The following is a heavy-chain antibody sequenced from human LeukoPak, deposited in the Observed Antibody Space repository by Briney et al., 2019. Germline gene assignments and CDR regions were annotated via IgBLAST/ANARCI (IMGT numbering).Heavy chain of an antibody. CDR3: ATIGDYGSGSQNYWYFDL. D-gene: IGHD3-10*01. Sequence: PGGSLRLSCAASGFTFSSYAMSWVRQAPGKGLEWVSAISGSGGSTYYADSVKGRFTISRDNSKNTLYLQMNSLRAEDTAVYYCATIGDYGSGSQNYWYFDLWGRGTLVTVSS. CDR1: GFTFSSYA. V-gene: IGHV3-23*01. CDR2: ISGSGGST. J-gene: IGHJ2*01.